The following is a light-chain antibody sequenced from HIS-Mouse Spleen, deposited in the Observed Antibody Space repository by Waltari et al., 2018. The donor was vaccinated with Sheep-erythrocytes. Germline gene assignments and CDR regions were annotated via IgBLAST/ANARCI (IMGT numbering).Light chain of an antibody. CDR1: SSDVGSYNL. J-gene: IGLJ3*02. Sequence: QSALTQPASVSGSPGQAITISCTGTSSDVGSYNLFSWYQQHPGKAPKLMIYECSKRPSGVSNHFSGSKSGNTASLTISGLQAEDEADYYCCSYAGSSTPWVFGGGTKLTVL. CDR2: ECS. V-gene: IGLV2-23*01. CDR3: CSYAGSSTPWV.